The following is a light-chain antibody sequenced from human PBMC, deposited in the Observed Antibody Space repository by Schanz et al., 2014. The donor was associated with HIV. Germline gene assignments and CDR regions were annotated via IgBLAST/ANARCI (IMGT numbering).Light chain of an antibody. V-gene: IGLV1-44*01. J-gene: IGLJ2*01. CDR3: AAWDDSLNGVI. Sequence: QSVLTQAPSASGTPGQRVTLSCSGSSSNIGSNTVNWYQQLPGTAPKLLIFSNNRRPSGVPARFSGSKSGTSASLAISGLQSEDDADYYCAAWDDSLNGVIFGGGTKVTVL. CDR2: SNN. CDR1: SSNIGSNT.